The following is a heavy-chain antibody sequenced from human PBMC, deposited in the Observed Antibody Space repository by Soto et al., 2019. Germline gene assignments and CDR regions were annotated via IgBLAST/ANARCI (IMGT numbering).Heavy chain of an antibody. CDR2: ISAYNGNT. V-gene: IGHV1-18*01. CDR3: ARYRYCSGGSCPGAFDI. D-gene: IGHD2-15*01. J-gene: IGHJ3*02. CDR1: GYTFTSYG. Sequence: ASVKVSCKASGYTFTSYGISWVRQAPGQGLEWMGWISAYNGNTNYAQKLQGRVTMTTDTSTSTAYMELRSLRSDDTAVYYCARYRYCSGGSCPGAFDIWGQGTMVTVSS.